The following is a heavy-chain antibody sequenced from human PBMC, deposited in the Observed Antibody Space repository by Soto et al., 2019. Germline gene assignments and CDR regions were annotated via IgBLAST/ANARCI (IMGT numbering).Heavy chain of an antibody. Sequence: GGSLRLSCAASGFTLSSYGMHWVRQAPGKGLEWVAVISYDGSNKYYADSVKGRFTISRDNSKNTLYLQMNSLRAEDTAVYYCAKDRVYSSSVGGVASDYYGMDVWGQGTTVTVSS. D-gene: IGHD6-6*01. V-gene: IGHV3-30*18. CDR2: ISYDGSNK. CDR3: AKDRVYSSSVGGVASDYYGMDV. J-gene: IGHJ6*02. CDR1: GFTLSSYG.